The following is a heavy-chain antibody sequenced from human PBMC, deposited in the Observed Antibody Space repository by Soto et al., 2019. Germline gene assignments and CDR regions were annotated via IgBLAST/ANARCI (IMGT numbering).Heavy chain of an antibody. CDR1: GYTFTSYG. D-gene: IGHD3-9*01. Sequence: QVDLVQSGAEVKEPGASVRISCEASGYTFTSYGIHWVRQAPGQRLEWMGWINTGSSNTRYSPEFQARVTITRDTSARRAYMELNSLRSEDTAVYYCARAMPTAGYTYFDQWGQGTLVNVSS. J-gene: IGHJ4*02. CDR3: ARAMPTAGYTYFDQ. CDR2: INTGSSNT. V-gene: IGHV1-3*04.